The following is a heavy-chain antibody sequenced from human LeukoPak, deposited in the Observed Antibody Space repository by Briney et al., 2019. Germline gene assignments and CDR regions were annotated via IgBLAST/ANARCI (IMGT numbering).Heavy chain of an antibody. V-gene: IGHV3-7*01. Sequence: GGSLRLSCAASGFTFSTSWMNWVRRAPGKGLEWVALIKQHGSEIYYADSVKGRYTISRDDAASSLYLQMHSLRAEDTAVYYCATDRGTYWGQGTLVTVSS. CDR3: ATDRGTY. CDR2: IKQHGSEI. D-gene: IGHD3-10*01. CDR1: GFTFSTSW. J-gene: IGHJ4*02.